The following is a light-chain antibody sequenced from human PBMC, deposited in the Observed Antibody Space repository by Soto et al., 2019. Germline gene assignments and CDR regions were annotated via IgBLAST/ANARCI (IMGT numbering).Light chain of an antibody. CDR3: QRYERYSKT. J-gene: IGKJ1*01. CDR2: KAS. CDR1: QSISTW. V-gene: IGKV1-5*03. Sequence: DIQMTQSPSTLSASVGDRVTITCRASQSISTWLAWYQQKPGKAPKLLIHKASTLESGVPSRFSGSGSGTEFTLTIGSLQPDDFATYYCQRYERYSKTFGQGTKVEIK.